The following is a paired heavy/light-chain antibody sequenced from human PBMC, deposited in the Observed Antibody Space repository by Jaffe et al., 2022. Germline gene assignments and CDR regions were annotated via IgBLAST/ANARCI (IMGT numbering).Heavy chain of an antibody. CDR2: FGPEDGEV. CDR1: GYSLSEFS. D-gene: IGHD5-12*01. Sequence: QVQLIQSGAEVKRPGASVKVSCKVSGYSLSEFSIHWVRQAPGKGLECVGGFGPEDGEVIYAQDFEGRVSLTEDTSTDTVYMELTNLRSDDTAVYYCVDGHDYDAFHIWGQGTLVTVSS. J-gene: IGHJ3*02. CDR3: VDGHDYDAFHI. V-gene: IGHV1-24*01.
Light chain of an antibody. V-gene: IGKV1-5*03. CDR3: QQYNTYPWT. J-gene: IGKJ1*01. CDR2: KAS. Sequence: DIQMTQSPSTLSASVGDRVTITCRASQSISDWLAWYQQEPGKAPRLLIKKASTLENGVPSRFGGSGSGTEFTLTISGLQSDDFATFYCQQYNTYPWTFGQGTKVEIK. CDR1: QSISDW.